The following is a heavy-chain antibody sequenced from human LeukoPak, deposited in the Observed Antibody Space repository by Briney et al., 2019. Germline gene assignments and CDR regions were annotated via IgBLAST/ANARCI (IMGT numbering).Heavy chain of an antibody. CDR2: MNPNSGNT. D-gene: IGHD2/OR15-2a*01. CDR1: GYTFTGYY. Sequence: GASVKVSCKASGYTFTGYYMHWVRQATGQGLEWMGWMNPNSGNTGYAQKFQGRVTMTRNTSISTAYMELSSLRSEDTAVYYCAREFTKRRGLYGYYYYYGMDVWGQGTTVTVSS. V-gene: IGHV1-8*02. J-gene: IGHJ6*02. CDR3: AREFTKRRGLYGYYYYYGMDV.